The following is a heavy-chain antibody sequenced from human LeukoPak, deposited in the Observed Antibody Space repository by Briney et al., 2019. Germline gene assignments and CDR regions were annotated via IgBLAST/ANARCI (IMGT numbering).Heavy chain of an antibody. V-gene: IGHV1-18*01. D-gene: IGHD3-16*01. Sequence: ASVKVSCKASGYTFTSYGIIWVRQAPGQGLEWMGWISAYNGNTNYAQKLQGRVTMTTDTSTSTAYMELRSLRSDDTAVYYCARESGYDYVWGSRYFDYWGQGTLVTVSS. J-gene: IGHJ4*02. CDR2: ISAYNGNT. CDR3: ARESGYDYVWGSRYFDY. CDR1: GYTFTSYG.